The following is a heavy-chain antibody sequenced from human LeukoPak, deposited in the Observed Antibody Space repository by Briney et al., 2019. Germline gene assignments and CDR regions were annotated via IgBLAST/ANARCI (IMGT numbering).Heavy chain of an antibody. J-gene: IGHJ4*02. V-gene: IGHV3-53*01. CDR2: VYSGADT. CDR1: GFTVSSNY. CDR3: ARGMDYYDSSGYYPFDY. Sequence: GGSLRLSCAASGFTVSSNYMSWVRQAPGKGLEWVSVVYSGADTYYADSVKGRFTISRHNSKNTLYLQMNSLRAEDTAVYYCARGMDYYDSSGYYPFDYWGQGTLVTVSS. D-gene: IGHD3-22*01.